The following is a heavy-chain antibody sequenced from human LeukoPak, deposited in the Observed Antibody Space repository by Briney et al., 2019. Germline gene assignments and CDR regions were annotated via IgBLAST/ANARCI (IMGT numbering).Heavy chain of an antibody. CDR2: ISGSGGST. J-gene: IGHJ5*02. V-gene: IGHV3-23*01. D-gene: IGHD3-22*01. Sequence: GGSLRLSCAASGFTFSSYAMSWVRQAPGKGLEWVSAISGSGGSTYYADSVKGRFTISRDSSKNTLYLQMNSLRAEDTAVYYCAKVGVYDSSGYPGLNWFDPWGQGTLVTVSS. CDR3: AKVGVYDSSGYPGLNWFDP. CDR1: GFTFSSYA.